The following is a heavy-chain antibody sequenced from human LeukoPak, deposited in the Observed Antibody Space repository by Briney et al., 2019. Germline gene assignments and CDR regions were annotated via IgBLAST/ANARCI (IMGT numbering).Heavy chain of an antibody. D-gene: IGHD1-26*01. J-gene: IGHJ3*02. Sequence: ASVKVSCKVSGYTLTELSMHWVRQAPGKGLEWMGGFDPEDGETIYAQKFQGRVTMTEDTSTDTAYMELSSLRSEDTAVYYCAGGVGAGNRNDAFDIWGQGTMVTVSS. V-gene: IGHV1-24*01. CDR1: GYTLTELS. CDR2: FDPEDGET. CDR3: AGGVGAGNRNDAFDI.